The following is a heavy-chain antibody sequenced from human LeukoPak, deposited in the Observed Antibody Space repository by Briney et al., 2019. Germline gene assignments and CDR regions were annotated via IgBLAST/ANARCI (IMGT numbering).Heavy chain of an antibody. Sequence: SETLSLTCTVSGGSITGYYWNWIRQPAGQGLEWLGRVYSSGVGNYNPSLTSRVTMSVDTSKNQFSLKLTSLTAADTAVYYCAREEFLHEIDSSGYFVFWGKGTLVTVSS. CDR2: VYSSGVG. D-gene: IGHD3-22*01. J-gene: IGHJ4*02. CDR3: AREEFLHEIDSSGYFVF. V-gene: IGHV4-4*07. CDR1: GGSITGYY.